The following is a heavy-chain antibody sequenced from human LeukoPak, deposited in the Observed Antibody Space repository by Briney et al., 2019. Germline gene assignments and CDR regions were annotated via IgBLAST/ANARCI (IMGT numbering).Heavy chain of an antibody. D-gene: IGHD6-13*01. CDR2: IIPIFGTA. V-gene: IGHV1-69*05. CDR3: ARGTQQLVHYYMDV. J-gene: IGHJ6*03. Sequence: GASVKVSCKASGYTFTSYYMHWVRQAPGQGLEWMGGIIPIFGTANYAQKFQGRVTITTDESTSTAYMELSSLRSEDTAVYYCARGTQQLVHYYMDVWGKGTTVTVSS. CDR1: GYTFTSYY.